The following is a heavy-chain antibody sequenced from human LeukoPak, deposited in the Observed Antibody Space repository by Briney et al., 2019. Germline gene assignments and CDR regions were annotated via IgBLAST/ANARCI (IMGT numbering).Heavy chain of an antibody. CDR1: GYTFTSYD. V-gene: IGHV1-8*01. Sequence: ASVKVSCKASGYTFTSYDINWVRQATGQGLEWMGWMNPNSGNTGYAQKFQGRVAMTRNTSISTAYMELSSLRSEDTAVYYCARGGRWFGKSQLYYYYYMDVWGKGTTVTVSS. J-gene: IGHJ6*03. D-gene: IGHD3-10*01. CDR2: MNPNSGNT. CDR3: ARGGRWFGKSQLYYYYYMDV.